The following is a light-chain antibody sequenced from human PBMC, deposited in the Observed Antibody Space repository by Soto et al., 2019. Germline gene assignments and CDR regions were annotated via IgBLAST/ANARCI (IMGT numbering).Light chain of an antibody. Sequence: DIVLTQSPGTPPLSPGERATLSCRARHSVSSNALARYEQKPGQAPRLIIYGASRRAAGIPDSISGSGSGTDFTLTITGLEPEDFAVYYCQQYGSTPWTFGQGTKVEIK. CDR1: HSVSSNA. CDR2: GAS. V-gene: IGKV3-20*01. CDR3: QQYGSTPWT. J-gene: IGKJ1*01.